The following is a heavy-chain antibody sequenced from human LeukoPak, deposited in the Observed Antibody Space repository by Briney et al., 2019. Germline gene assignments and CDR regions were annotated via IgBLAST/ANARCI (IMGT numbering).Heavy chain of an antibody. Sequence: SETLSLTCTVSGGSISSYYWGWIRQPPGKGLEWIGSIYYSGRTYYNSSLKSRVTISVDTSKNQFSLKVTSVTAADTAVYYCASAYYDILGGHFDYWGQGTLVTVSS. CDR1: GGSISSYY. CDR3: ASAYYDILGGHFDY. J-gene: IGHJ4*02. D-gene: IGHD3-9*01. CDR2: IYYSGRT. V-gene: IGHV4-39*07.